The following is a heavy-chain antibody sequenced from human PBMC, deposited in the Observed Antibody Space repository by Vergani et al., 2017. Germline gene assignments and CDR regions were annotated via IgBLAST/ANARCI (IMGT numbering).Heavy chain of an antibody. V-gene: IGHV4-30-4*01. CDR3: ASYIVVVPAAAPLDAFDI. D-gene: IGHD2-2*01. J-gene: IGHJ3*02. CDR2: IYYSGST. CDR1: GGSISSGDYY. Sequence: QVQLQESGPGLVKPSQTLSLTCTVSGGSISSGDYYWSWIRQPPGKGLEWIGYIYYSGSTSYNPSLKSRVTISVDTSKNQFSLKRSSVTAADTAVYYCASYIVVVPAAAPLDAFDIWGQGTMVTVSS.